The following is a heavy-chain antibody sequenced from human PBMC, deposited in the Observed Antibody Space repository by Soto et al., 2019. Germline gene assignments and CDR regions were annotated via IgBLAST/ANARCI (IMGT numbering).Heavy chain of an antibody. J-gene: IGHJ4*02. D-gene: IGHD3-16*01. Sequence: QVQLQESGPGLVKPSETLTLTCTVSGASISRDHWNWIRQPPGKGLEWIGEYSGTTNYNPSLRSRVTISVDTSNKQISLKLNSVTAADTAVYFCATYFTGGGGRGYWGQGTLVTVSS. CDR1: GASISRDH. CDR2: YSGTT. V-gene: IGHV4-59*08. CDR3: ATYFTGGGGRGY.